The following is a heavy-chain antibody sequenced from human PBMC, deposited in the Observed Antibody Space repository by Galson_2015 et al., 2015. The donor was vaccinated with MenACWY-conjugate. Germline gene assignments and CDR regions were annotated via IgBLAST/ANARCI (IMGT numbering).Heavy chain of an antibody. Sequence: GDSVNGRFTISRDNAKNSLYLQMNSLRAEDTAVYYCARARGFDYWGQGTLVTVSS. CDR3: ARARGFDY. J-gene: IGHJ4*02. V-gene: IGHV3-7*03.